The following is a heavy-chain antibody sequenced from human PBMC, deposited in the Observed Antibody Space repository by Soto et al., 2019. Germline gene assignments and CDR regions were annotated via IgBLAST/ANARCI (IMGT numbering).Heavy chain of an antibody. CDR3: ARGNGFNLY. J-gene: IGHJ4*02. V-gene: IGHV4-59*11. CDR1: GGSFSNHY. CDR2: ISYNGNT. Sequence: QVQLQESGPGLVKPSETLSLTCTVSGGSFSNHYWSWIRQPPGKGLEWIGYISYNGNTNYNPSLEGRVTILVDTSKSQFALKLRSVSAADTAVYYCARGNGFNLYWGQGALVTVSS. D-gene: IGHD2-8*01.